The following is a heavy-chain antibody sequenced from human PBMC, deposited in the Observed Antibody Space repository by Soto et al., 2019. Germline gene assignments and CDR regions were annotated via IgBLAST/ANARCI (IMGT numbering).Heavy chain of an antibody. J-gene: IGHJ3*02. Sequence: SVKISCKASGGTFSSYAISWVRQAPGQGLEWMGGIIPIFGTANYAQKFQGRVTITADESTSTAYMELSSLRSEDTAVYYCAREWYYDSSHKAFDIWGQGTMVTVSS. CDR3: AREWYYDSSHKAFDI. V-gene: IGHV1-69*13. D-gene: IGHD3-22*01. CDR1: GGTFSSYA. CDR2: IIPIFGTA.